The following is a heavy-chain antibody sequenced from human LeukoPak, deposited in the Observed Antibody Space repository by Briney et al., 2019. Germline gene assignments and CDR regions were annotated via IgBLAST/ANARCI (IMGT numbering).Heavy chain of an antibody. V-gene: IGHV4-31*03. D-gene: IGHD5-18*01. J-gene: IGHJ4*02. CDR1: GGSISSGGYY. CDR2: IYYSGST. CDR3: ARSGYSYGYYFDW. Sequence: PSQTLSLTCTVSGGSISSGGYYWSWIRQHPGKGLEWIGYIYYSGSTYYNPSLKSRVTISVDTSKNQFSLKLSSVTAADTAVYYCARSGYSYGYYFDWWGQGTLVTVSS.